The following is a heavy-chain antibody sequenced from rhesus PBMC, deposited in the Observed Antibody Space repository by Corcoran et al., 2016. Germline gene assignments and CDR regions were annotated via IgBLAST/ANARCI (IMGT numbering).Heavy chain of an antibody. J-gene: IGHJ4*01. V-gene: IGHV4-122*02. CDR1: GYSISSGYG. CDR2: ISYSGST. Sequence: QLQLQESGPGLVKPSETLSLTCAVSGYSISSGYGWSWIRQPPGKGLEWIGYISYSGSTSYNPSLTSRVTLSGVMSKNQFSLQLSSVPAADTAVYYCARGYSGYSLYFDYWGQGVLVTVSS. D-gene: IGHD5-24*01. CDR3: ARGYSGYSLYFDY.